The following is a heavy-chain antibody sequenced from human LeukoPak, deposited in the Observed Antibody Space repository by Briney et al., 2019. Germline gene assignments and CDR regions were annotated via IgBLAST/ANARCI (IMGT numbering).Heavy chain of an antibody. CDR1: GGSFRGYY. J-gene: IGHJ5*02. Sequence: SETLSLTCVGYGGSFRGYYWSWIRQPPGKGLEWIGDVTHSGNTNYNPSLKSRVTISVDTSKSHFFLKLSSVTHAASVVCHCARGLSMAVAPGASFWSHLWGQRTLDTVSS. V-gene: IGHV4-34*01. CDR3: ARGLSMAVAPGASFWSHL. D-gene: IGHD2-2*01. CDR2: VTHSGNT.